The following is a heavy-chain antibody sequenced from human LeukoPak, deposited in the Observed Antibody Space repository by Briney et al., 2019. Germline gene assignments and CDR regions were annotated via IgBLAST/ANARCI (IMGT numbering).Heavy chain of an antibody. V-gene: IGHV3-23*01. CDR1: GFTFSSYA. CDR3: AKDPWLTSEYFQH. CDR2: IRCSGGST. J-gene: IGHJ1*01. D-gene: IGHD6-19*01. Sequence: AGGSLLLSCAASGFTFSSYAMSWVRQAPGKGLGWVSPIRCSGGSTYYADSVKGRFTISRDNSKSTLYLQMNSLRAEDTAVYYCAKDPWLTSEYFQHWGQGTLVTVSS.